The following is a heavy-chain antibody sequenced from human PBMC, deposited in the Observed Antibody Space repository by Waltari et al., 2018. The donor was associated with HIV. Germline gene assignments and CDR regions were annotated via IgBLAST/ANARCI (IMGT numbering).Heavy chain of an antibody. CDR3: AREGEGTWEWHAFDV. J-gene: IGHJ3*01. CDR2: ISNDGNNK. D-gene: IGHD1-26*01. V-gene: IGHV3-30-3*01. CDR1: GFTFSSYP. Sequence: QVQLVESGGGVVQPGRSLRLSCAASGFTFSSYPIPWVRQAPGKGLEWVAVISNDGNNKYYAESVKGRFTISRDNSKNTLYLQMNSLRVEDTALYYCAREGEGTWEWHAFDVWGQETMVTVSS.